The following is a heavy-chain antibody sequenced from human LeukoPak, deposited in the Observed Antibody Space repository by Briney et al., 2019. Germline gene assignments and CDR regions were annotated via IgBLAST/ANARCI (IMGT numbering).Heavy chain of an antibody. CDR1: GFTFSSYS. CDR2: ISSSSSYT. Sequence: GGSLRLSCAASGFTFSSYSMNWVRHAPGKGLEWVSSISSSSSYTYYTDSVKGRFTISRDNAKNSLYLQMNSLRAEDTAVYYCAKQGIAAEGGYWGQGTLVTVSS. CDR3: AKQGIAAEGGY. D-gene: IGHD6-13*01. V-gene: IGHV3-21*01. J-gene: IGHJ4*02.